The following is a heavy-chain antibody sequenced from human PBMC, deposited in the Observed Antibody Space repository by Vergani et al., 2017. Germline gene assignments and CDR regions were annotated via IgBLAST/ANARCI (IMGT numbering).Heavy chain of an antibody. CDR3: AKANPRNSGYDYLYYYHAMDV. CDR2: ISGRGGST. J-gene: IGHJ6*02. D-gene: IGHD5-12*01. CDR1: GFTFNHYA. Sequence: EVQLLESGGDLVQPGGSLRLSCAASGFTFNHYAMNWVRQAPGKGLEWVSGISGRGGSTYYAGSVKGRFTISRDSSKHTLYLQMNSLSAGDTAVYYCAKANPRNSGYDYLYYYHAMDVWGQGTTVTVSS. V-gene: IGHV3-23*01.